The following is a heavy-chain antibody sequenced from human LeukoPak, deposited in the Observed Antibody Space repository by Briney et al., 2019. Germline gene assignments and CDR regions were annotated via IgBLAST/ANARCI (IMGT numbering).Heavy chain of an antibody. CDR2: ISGSGGST. D-gene: IGHD4-17*01. V-gene: IGHV3-23*01. Sequence: GGSLRLSCAASGFTFSSYAVSWVRQAPGKGLEWVSAISGSGGSTYYADSVKGRFTISRDNSKNTLYLQMNSLRAEDTAVYYCASYGAEINRFDYWGQGTLVTVSS. CDR3: ASYGAEINRFDY. J-gene: IGHJ4*02. CDR1: GFTFSSYA.